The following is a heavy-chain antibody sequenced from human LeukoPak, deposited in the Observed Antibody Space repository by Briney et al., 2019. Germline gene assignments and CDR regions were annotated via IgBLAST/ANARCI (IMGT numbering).Heavy chain of an antibody. CDR3: ARDLSSTSNWELDY. CDR1: GYTFIHYF. D-gene: IGHD7-27*01. J-gene: IGHJ4*02. V-gene: IGHV1-2*06. CDR2: INCNSGVT. Sequence: ASVKVSCKASGYTFIHYFIHWVRQAPGQGLEWMGRINCNSGVTEYTQKFQGRVTMTRDTSITTVYMELSSLTSDDTAVYYCARDLSSTSNWELDYWGQGTLVTVSS.